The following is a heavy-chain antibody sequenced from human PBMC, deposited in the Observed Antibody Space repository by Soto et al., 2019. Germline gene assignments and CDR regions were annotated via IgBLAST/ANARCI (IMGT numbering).Heavy chain of an antibody. Sequence: SETLSLTCTVSGGSISSYYLSWIRQPPGKGLEWIGYIYYSGSTNYNPSLKSRVTISVDTSKNQFSLKLSSVTAADTAVYYCASQSGGPLDYWGQGTLVTVSS. D-gene: IGHD2-15*01. CDR2: IYYSGST. V-gene: IGHV4-59*08. CDR3: ASQSGGPLDY. CDR1: GGSISSYY. J-gene: IGHJ4*02.